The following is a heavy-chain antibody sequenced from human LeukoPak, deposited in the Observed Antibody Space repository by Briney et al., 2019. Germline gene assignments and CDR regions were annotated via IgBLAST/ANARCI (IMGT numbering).Heavy chain of an antibody. Sequence: ASVKVSCKASGYTFSNYAIHWVRQAPGQRPEWMGWVNTGTGNTRYSEKFQGRVTITRDTSANTVYMGLTSLTSGDTAVYYCAKEVTLIVVARSFFDYWGQSTLVTVSS. CDR3: AKEVTLIVVARSFFDY. CDR2: VNTGTGNT. V-gene: IGHV1-3*04. J-gene: IGHJ4*02. D-gene: IGHD3-22*01. CDR1: GYTFSNYA.